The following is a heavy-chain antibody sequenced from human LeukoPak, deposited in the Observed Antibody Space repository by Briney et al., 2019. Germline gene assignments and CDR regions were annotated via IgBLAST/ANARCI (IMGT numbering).Heavy chain of an antibody. Sequence: SSETLSLTCGVYGGSLSGNYWSWLRQSPGKGLEWIGETNHGGITDYNPSLKSRVIISVDTSKNQVSLTLSSVTAADTAVYYCARAPTVEWLSTYIDVWGKGTTVTVSS. CDR3: ARAPTVEWLSTYIDV. CDR1: GGSLSGNY. J-gene: IGHJ6*03. CDR2: TNHGGIT. V-gene: IGHV4-34*01. D-gene: IGHD3-3*01.